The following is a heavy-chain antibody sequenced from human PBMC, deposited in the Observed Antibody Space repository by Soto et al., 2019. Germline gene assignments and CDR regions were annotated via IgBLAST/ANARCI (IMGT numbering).Heavy chain of an antibody. CDR1: GFTFSSYS. CDR2: FTSGCST. V-gene: IGHV3-23*01. Sequence: EVQLLESGGGLVQPGGSLRLSCAASGFTFSSYSMTWVRQVPGKGLQWVSTFTSGCSTFYADSVKGRFTISRDNSKNTLYLQMNSLRTEDTAVYYCASGTESSGYCCFGYWGQGTMVTVSS. J-gene: IGHJ4*02. CDR3: ASGTESSGYCCFGY. D-gene: IGHD3-22*01.